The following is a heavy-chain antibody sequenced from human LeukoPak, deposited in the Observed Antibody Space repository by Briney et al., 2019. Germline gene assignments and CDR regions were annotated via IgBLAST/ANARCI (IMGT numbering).Heavy chain of an antibody. Sequence: GGSLRLSCAASGFTFSTYTMAWVRQAPGGGLEWVSGIGGDGGGGTYYAESVKGRFAISRDNSRSTLYLQMNSLRAEDTAIYYCVKDFGRNLGGPGYWGRGTLVTVSS. V-gene: IGHV3-23*01. D-gene: IGHD3-10*01. CDR2: IGGDGGGGT. CDR1: GFTFSTYT. CDR3: VKDFGRNLGGPGY. J-gene: IGHJ4*02.